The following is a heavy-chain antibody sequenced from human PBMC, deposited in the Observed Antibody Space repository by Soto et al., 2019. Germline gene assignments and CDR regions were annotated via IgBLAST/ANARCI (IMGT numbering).Heavy chain of an antibody. V-gene: IGHV4-28*01. J-gene: IGHJ6*02. CDR3: ARSCISTSCYGDYYGMDV. D-gene: IGHD2-2*01. CDR2: IYYSGST. CDR1: GYSISSSNW. Sequence: QVQLQESGPGLVKPSDTLSLTCAVSGYSISSSNWWGWIRQPPGKGLEWIGYIYYSGSTYYNPSLKSRVTMSVDTSKNQFSLKLSSVPAVDTAVYYCARSCISTSCYGDYYGMDVWGQGTTVTVSS.